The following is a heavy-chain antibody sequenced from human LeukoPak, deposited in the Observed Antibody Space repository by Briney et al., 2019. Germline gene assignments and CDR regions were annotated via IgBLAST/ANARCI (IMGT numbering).Heavy chain of an antibody. Sequence: ASVKVSCKASGYAFTTYDINWVRQATGQGLEWMGWMNPYSGNTGYAQKFQGRVTMTRNTSISTGYMELSNLTSDDTAVYYWAGGGRYSYGPCDNWGQGTLVTVSS. CDR2: MNPYSGNT. V-gene: IGHV1-8*01. J-gene: IGHJ4*02. CDR1: GYAFTTYD. D-gene: IGHD3-16*02. CDR3: AGGGRYSYGPCDN.